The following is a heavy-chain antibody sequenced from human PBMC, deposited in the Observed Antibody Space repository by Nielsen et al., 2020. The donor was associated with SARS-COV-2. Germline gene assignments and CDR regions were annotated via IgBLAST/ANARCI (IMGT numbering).Heavy chain of an antibody. V-gene: IGHV4-59*01. CDR3: ARDAGYYIHNSGYPSNRFDP. CDR2: IYYRGST. Sequence: GSLRLSCTVSGGSISPYYWNWIRQSPGKRLEWIGSIYYRGSTNYNPSLRSRVTISVETSKNQLSLKLTSVTAADTAIYYCARDAGYYIHNSGYPSNRFDPWGQGTLVTGSS. D-gene: IGHD3-22*01. J-gene: IGHJ5*02. CDR1: GGSISPYY.